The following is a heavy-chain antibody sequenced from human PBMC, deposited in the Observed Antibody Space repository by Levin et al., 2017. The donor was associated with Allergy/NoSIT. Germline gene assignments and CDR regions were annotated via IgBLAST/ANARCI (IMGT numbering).Heavy chain of an antibody. V-gene: IGHV3-72*01. CDR2: SRNKANSYTT. Sequence: LSLTCVASGFIFSDYYMDWVRQAPGKGLEWVGRSRNKANSYTTVYAASVTGRFTVSRHDSNNSLFLQMNTLKTEDTAMYYCARGGSSSPYYFDLWGRGTLVTVSS. CDR1: GFIFSDYY. CDR3: ARGGSSSPYYFDL. J-gene: IGHJ2*01. D-gene: IGHD6-6*01.